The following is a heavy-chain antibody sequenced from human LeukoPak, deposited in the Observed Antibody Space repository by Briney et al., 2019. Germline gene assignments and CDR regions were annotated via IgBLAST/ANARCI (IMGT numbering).Heavy chain of an antibody. CDR2: IIPIFGTA. CDR3: ARVISRITMVRGVITSYYYMDV. Sequence: SVKVSCKASGGTFSSYAISWVRQAPGQGLEWMGGIIPIFGTANYAQKFQGRVTITTDESTSTAYMELSSLGSEDTAVYYCARVISRITMVRGVITSYYYMDVWGKGTTVTVSS. CDR1: GGTFSSYA. D-gene: IGHD3-10*01. J-gene: IGHJ6*03. V-gene: IGHV1-69*05.